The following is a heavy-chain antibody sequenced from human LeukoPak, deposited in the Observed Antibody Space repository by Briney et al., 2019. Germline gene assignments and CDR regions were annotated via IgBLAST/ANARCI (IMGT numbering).Heavy chain of an antibody. CDR2: ISGSGGST. D-gene: IGHD3-22*01. CDR3: AKYGGITMIVGEYDY. V-gene: IGHV3-23*01. CDR1: GFTFSSYA. Sequence: GGSLRLSCAASGFTFSSYAMSWVRQAPGKGLEWVSAISGSGGSTYYADSVKGRFTISRDNSKNTLYLQINSLRAEDTAVYYCAKYGGITMIVGEYDYWGQGTLVTVPS. J-gene: IGHJ4*02.